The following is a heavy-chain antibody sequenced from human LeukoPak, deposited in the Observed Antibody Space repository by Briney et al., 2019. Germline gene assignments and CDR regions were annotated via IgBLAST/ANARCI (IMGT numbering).Heavy chain of an antibody. Sequence: SETLSLTCTVSGGPISSYYWSWIRQPPGKGLEWIGYIYYSGSTNYNPSLKSRVTISVDTSKNQFSLKLSSVTAADTAVYYCARVSYGSGSYYWGQGTLVTVSS. D-gene: IGHD3-10*01. J-gene: IGHJ4*02. CDR3: ARVSYGSGSYY. V-gene: IGHV4-59*01. CDR2: IYYSGST. CDR1: GGPISSYY.